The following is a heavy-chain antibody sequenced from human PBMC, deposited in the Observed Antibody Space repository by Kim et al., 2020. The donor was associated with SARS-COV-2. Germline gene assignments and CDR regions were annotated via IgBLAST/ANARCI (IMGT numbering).Heavy chain of an antibody. V-gene: IGHV3-48*02. Sequence: GGSLRLSCEASGFTFSSYSMNWVRQAPGKGLEWLSYVSRTSDYIWYADSVRGRFTISRDNAKNSLYLQMNSLRDEDTAVYFCARDTNRAFDYWGQGTLVTVSS. CDR1: GFTFSSYS. CDR2: VSRTSDYI. J-gene: IGHJ4*02. CDR3: ARDTNRAFDY.